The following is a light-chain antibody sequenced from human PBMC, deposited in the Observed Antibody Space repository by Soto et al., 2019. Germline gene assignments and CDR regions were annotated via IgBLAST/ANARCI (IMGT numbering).Light chain of an antibody. CDR3: YSYTASDIWV. Sequence: QSALTQPRSVSGSPGQSVTISCTGTNSDVGRYNFVSWYQQLPGKAPKLLISAVSQRPSGVPDRFSGSKSGNTASLTNSGLQADDEADYFCYSYTASDIWVFGGGTKVTVL. J-gene: IGLJ3*02. V-gene: IGLV2-11*01. CDR1: NSDVGRYNF. CDR2: AVS.